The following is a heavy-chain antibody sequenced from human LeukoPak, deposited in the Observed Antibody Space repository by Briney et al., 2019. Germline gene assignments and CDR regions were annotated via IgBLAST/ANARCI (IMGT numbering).Heavy chain of an antibody. CDR3: TRRGGDL. Sequence: GGSLRLSCAASGFTLSSSWMGWVRQTPGKGLEWVAMIQEDGSGETYVDSVQGRFTIFRDNAKNSLYLQMHSLRVEDTSVYYCTRRGGDLWGQGTLVTVSS. D-gene: IGHD2-21*02. CDR2: IQEDGSGE. V-gene: IGHV3-7*01. J-gene: IGHJ4*01. CDR1: GFTLSSSW.